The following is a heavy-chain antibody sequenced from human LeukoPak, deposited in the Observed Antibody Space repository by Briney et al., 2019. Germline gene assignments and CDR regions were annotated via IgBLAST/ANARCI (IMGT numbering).Heavy chain of an antibody. D-gene: IGHD3-22*01. J-gene: IGHJ6*02. CDR3: ARTPYYYDSSGYYYYYYGMDV. CDR2: IYYSGST. CDR1: GGSISSYY. V-gene: IGHV4-59*01. Sequence: SETLSLTCTVSGGSISSYYWSWIRQPPGKGLEWIGYIYYSGSTNYNPSLKSRVTISVDTSKNQFSLKLSSVTAADTAVYYCARTPYYYDSSGYYYYYYGMDVWGQGTTVTVSS.